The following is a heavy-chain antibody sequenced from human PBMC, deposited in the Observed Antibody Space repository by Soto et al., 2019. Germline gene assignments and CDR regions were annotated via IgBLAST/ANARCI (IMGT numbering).Heavy chain of an antibody. CDR1: GYTFTSYY. V-gene: IGHV1-46*01. Sequence: ASVKVSCKASGYTFTSYYMNWVRQAPGQGLEWMGIINPSGGSTSYAQKFQGRVPMTRDTSTSTVYMELSSLRSEDTAVYYCARGAWHYYYGMDVWGQGTTVTVSS. CDR3: ARGAWHYYYGMDV. J-gene: IGHJ6*02. CDR2: INPSGGST.